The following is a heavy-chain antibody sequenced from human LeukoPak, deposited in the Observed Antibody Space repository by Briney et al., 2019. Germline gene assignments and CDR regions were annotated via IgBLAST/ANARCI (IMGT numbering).Heavy chain of an antibody. D-gene: IGHD6-13*01. CDR3: AKNTLASAASVDN. V-gene: IGHV3-23*01. CDR2: TSGSGGTT. Sequence: GGSLRLSCAASGFTFSNYALTWVRQAPGRGLEWVSVTSGSGGTTYYADSVRGRFSISRDNSKNTLYLQMNNLRTEDTAVYYCAKNTLASAASVDNWGQGTLVTVSS. J-gene: IGHJ4*02. CDR1: GFTFSNYA.